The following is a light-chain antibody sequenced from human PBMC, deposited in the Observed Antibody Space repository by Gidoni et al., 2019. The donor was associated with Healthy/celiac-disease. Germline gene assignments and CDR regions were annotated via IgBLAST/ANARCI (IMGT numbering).Light chain of an antibody. CDR3: QHRSNWLT. J-gene: IGKJ4*01. Sequence: EIVLTQSPATLSLSPGERATLFCRASQSVSSYLAWYQQKPGQAPRLLIYDASNRATGIPARFSGCGSGTDFTLIISSLEPEDFAVYYCQHRSNWLTFGGGTKVEIK. CDR2: DAS. V-gene: IGKV3-11*01. CDR1: QSVSSY.